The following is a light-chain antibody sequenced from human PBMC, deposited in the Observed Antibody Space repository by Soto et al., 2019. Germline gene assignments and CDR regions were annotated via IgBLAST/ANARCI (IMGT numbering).Light chain of an antibody. V-gene: IGKV3-15*01. CDR1: QSVSSN. J-gene: IGKJ1*01. Sequence: EIVMTQSQATLSVSPGERATLSCRANQSVSSNLAWYQQKPGQAPRLLIYGASTRATGIPARFTGSGSGTEFTLTISSLQFDDSAVYYCQQYNNWWTFGQGTKVDI. CDR2: GAS. CDR3: QQYNNWWT.